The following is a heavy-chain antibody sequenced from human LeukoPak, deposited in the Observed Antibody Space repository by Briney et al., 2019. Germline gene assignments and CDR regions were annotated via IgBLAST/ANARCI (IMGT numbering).Heavy chain of an antibody. CDR3: TRRDTAMVNFDY. J-gene: IGHJ4*02. V-gene: IGHV3-73*01. CDR1: GFTFSGSA. CDR2: IRSKANSYAT. Sequence: PGGSLRLSCAASGFTFSGSAMHWVRQASGKGLERVGRIRSKANSYATAYAASVKGRFTISRDDSKNTAYLQMNSLKTEDTAVYYCTRRDTAMVNFDYWGQGTLVTVSS. D-gene: IGHD5-18*01.